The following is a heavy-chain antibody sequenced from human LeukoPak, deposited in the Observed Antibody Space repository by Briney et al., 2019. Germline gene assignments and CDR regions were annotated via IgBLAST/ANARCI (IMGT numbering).Heavy chain of an antibody. Sequence: PGGSLRLSCAASGLTVNSNCMNWVRQAPGKGVERVSALYIGGNTYYADSVRGRFTISRDNSKNTLYLQMNSLRAEDTAIYYCMTAAGYNFGQYWGQGTLVTVSS. V-gene: IGHV3-53*01. D-gene: IGHD5-18*01. CDR1: GLTVNSNC. J-gene: IGHJ4*02. CDR2: LYIGGNT. CDR3: MTAAGYNFGQY.